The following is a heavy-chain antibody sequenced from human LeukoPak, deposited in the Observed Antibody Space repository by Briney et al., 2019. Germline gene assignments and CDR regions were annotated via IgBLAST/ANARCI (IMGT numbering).Heavy chain of an antibody. CDR2: ISGSGSAM. CDR3: ARGDRIPNY. CDR1: GFTISDYY. Sequence: GRSLRLSCAASGFTISDYYMSWIRQAPGKGLEWVSYISGSGSAMNYADSLKGRFTISRDNAKNSLYLQMNSLRAEDTAVYYCARGDRIPNYWGQGTLVTVSS. D-gene: IGHD3-16*01. V-gene: IGHV3-11*01. J-gene: IGHJ4*02.